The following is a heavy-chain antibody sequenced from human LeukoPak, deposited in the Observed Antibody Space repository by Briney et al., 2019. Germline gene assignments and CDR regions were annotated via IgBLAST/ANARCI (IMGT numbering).Heavy chain of an antibody. CDR1: GGSISSSSYY. V-gene: IGHV4-39*07. J-gene: IGHJ4*02. Sequence: SETLSLTCTVSGGSISSSSYYWGWIRQPPGKGPEWIGEIYHSGSTNYNPSLKSRVTISVDKSKNQFSLKLSSVTAADTAVYYCARDSPNSGSYYGFDYWGQGTLVTVSS. D-gene: IGHD1-26*01. CDR3: ARDSPNSGSYYGFDY. CDR2: IYHSGST.